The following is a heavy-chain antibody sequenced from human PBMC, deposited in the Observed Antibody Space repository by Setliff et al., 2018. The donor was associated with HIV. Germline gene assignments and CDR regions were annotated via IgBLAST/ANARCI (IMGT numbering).Heavy chain of an antibody. CDR2: IIPIFGTP. D-gene: IGHD2-15*01. J-gene: IGHJ6*02. V-gene: IGHV1-69*13. CDR1: GGTFSSYT. Sequence: ASVKVSCKASGGTFSSYTITWVRQASGQGLEWRGGIIPIFGTPNYAQKFQGRVTITADESTSTAYMGLSSLTSEDTAVYYCARGGWSGGGPLHYSYYYLDVWGQGTAVTVSS. CDR3: ARGGWSGGGPLHYSYYYLDV.